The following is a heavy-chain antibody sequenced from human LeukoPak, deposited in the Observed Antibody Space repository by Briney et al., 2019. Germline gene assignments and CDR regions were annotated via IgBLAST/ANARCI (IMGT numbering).Heavy chain of an antibody. V-gene: IGHV4-30-4*01. CDR1: GGSISSGDYY. J-gene: IGHJ4*02. CDR3: ARGTEFSGYAYDY. D-gene: IGHD5-12*01. CDR2: IYYSGST. Sequence: PSETLSLTCTVSGGSISSGDYYWSWIRQPPGKGLEWIGYIYYSGSTYYNPSLKGRVTISVDTSKNQFSLKLSSVTAADTAVYYCARGTEFSGYAYDYWGQGTLVTVSS.